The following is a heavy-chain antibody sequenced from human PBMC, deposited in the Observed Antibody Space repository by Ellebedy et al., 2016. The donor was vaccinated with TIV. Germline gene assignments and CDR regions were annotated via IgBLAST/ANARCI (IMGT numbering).Heavy chain of an antibody. CDR3: AKAPYSLGWYSGADY. D-gene: IGHD6-13*01. CDR2: ISSSSSYI. CDR1: GFTFSSYS. V-gene: IGHV3-21*04. J-gene: IGHJ4*02. Sequence: PGGSLRLSCAAFGFTFSSYSMNWVRRAPGQGLEWVSCISSSSSYIYYADSVKGRFTISRDNSKKTLYLQMNSLRAEDTALYYCAKAPYSLGWYSGADYWGQGTLVTVSS.